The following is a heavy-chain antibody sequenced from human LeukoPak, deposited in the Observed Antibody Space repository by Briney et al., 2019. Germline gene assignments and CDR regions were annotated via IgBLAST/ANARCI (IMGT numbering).Heavy chain of an antibody. CDR1: GFTFSSYA. V-gene: IGHV3-23*01. CDR2: IHPTEGTT. Sequence: WGSLRLSCTASGFTFSSYAMSWVRQAPGKGLKWVSAIHPTEGTTFYADSVKGRFTISRDNSKNTLYLQLNSLRAEDTAVYYCTTYTGILGFDYWGQGVLVTVSS. CDR3: TTYTGILGFDY. J-gene: IGHJ4*02. D-gene: IGHD7-27*01.